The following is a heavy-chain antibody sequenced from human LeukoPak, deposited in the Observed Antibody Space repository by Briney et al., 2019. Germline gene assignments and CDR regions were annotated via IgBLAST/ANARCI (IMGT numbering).Heavy chain of an antibody. CDR3: ARVMVRGVIPAYYYYYMDV. V-gene: IGHV1-8*01. CDR2: MNPNSGNT. Sequence: ASVKVSCKASGYTFTSYDINWVRQATGQGLEWMGWMNPNSGNTGYAQKFQGRVTMTRNTSIGTAYMELSSLRSGDTAVYYCARVMVRGVIPAYYYYYMDVWGKGTTVTISS. D-gene: IGHD3-10*01. CDR1: GYTFTSYD. J-gene: IGHJ6*03.